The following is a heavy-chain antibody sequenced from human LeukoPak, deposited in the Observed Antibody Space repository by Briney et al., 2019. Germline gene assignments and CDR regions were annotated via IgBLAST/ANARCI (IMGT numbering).Heavy chain of an antibody. CDR2: IRHDGSIK. CDR3: AKDSLADIDY. CDR1: GFIFSTYG. Sequence: GGSLRLSRAASGFIFSTYGMYWVRQAPGKGLEWVAFIRHDGSIKNYADSVKGRSTISRDNSKDTLYLQMNSLRAEDTAVYYCAKDSLADIDYWGQGTLVTVSS. J-gene: IGHJ4*02. D-gene: IGHD3-16*01. V-gene: IGHV3-30*02.